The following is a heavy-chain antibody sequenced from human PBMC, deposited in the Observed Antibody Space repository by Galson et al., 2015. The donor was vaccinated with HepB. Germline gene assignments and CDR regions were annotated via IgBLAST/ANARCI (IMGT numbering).Heavy chain of an antibody. J-gene: IGHJ4*02. CDR1: GFTFSNYG. CDR2: IRDDGSNK. D-gene: IGHD6-19*01. CDR3: AKGYSSGPMGY. V-gene: IGHV3-30*02. Sequence: SLRLSCAASGFTFSNYGMHWVRQAPGKGLEWVAFIRDDGSNKYYADSVKGRFTISRDNSKNTLYLQMNSLRAEDTAVDYCAKGYSSGPMGYWGQGTLVTVSS.